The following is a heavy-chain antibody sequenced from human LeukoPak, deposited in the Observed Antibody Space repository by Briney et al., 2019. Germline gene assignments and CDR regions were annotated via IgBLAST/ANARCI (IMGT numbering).Heavy chain of an antibody. V-gene: IGHV1-69*06. Sequence: GASVKVSCKASGGTFSSYAISWVRQAPGQGLEWMGGIIPIFGTANYAQKFQGRVTITADKSTSTAYMELSSLRSEDTAVYYCARDSYGSSWFYVTPYFDYWGQGTLVTVSS. CDR3: ARDSYGSSWFYVTPYFDY. CDR2: IIPIFGTA. D-gene: IGHD6-13*01. CDR1: GGTFSSYA. J-gene: IGHJ4*02.